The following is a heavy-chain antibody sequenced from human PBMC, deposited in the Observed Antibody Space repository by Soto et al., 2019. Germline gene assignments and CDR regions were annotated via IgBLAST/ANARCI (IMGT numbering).Heavy chain of an antibody. J-gene: IGHJ4*02. CDR3: ARMRLYYFDY. Sequence: PSETLSLTCSVSGGSISGSYWSWIRQSPGKGLEWLGYVYYTGSTNYSPSLRSRVSISVDTSKNEFSLRLSSVTAADTAVYYCARMRLYYFDYWGQGTLVTVSS. CDR1: GGSISGSY. D-gene: IGHD3-22*01. V-gene: IGHV4-59*01. CDR2: VYYTGST.